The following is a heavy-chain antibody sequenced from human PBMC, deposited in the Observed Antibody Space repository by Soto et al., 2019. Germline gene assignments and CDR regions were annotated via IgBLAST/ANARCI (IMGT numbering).Heavy chain of an antibody. CDR2: IWYDGSNK. D-gene: IGHD2-21*02. CDR3: ARSIVVVTALDY. J-gene: IGHJ4*02. V-gene: IGHV3-33*01. Sequence: GGSLRLSCAASGFTFSSYGMHWVRQAPGKGLEWVAVIWYDGSNKYYADSVKGRFTISRDNSKNTLYLQMNSLRAEDTAVYYCARSIVVVTALDYWGQGTLITVSS. CDR1: GFTFSSYG.